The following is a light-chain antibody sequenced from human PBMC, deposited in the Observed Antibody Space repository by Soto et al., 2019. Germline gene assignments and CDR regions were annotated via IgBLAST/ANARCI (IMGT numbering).Light chain of an antibody. Sequence: EIVLTQSPGTLSLSPGERATLSCTASQSVSNNYLAWYQQKPGQAPRVLINGASSRATGIPDRFSGSGSGTDFTLTISRLEPEDFAVYYCQQYGSSPDTFGGGTKVDIK. J-gene: IGKJ4*01. CDR2: GAS. V-gene: IGKV3-20*01. CDR1: QSVSNNY. CDR3: QQYGSSPDT.